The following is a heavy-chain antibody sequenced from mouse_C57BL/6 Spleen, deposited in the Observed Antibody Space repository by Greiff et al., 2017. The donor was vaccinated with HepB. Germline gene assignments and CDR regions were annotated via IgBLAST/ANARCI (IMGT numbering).Heavy chain of an antibody. V-gene: IGHV5-6*01. CDR2: ISSGGSYT. Sequence: DVQLVESGGDLVKPGGSLKLSCAASGFTFSSYGMSWVRQTPDKRLEWVATISSGGSYTYYPDSVKGRFTISRDNAKNTLYLQMSSLKSEDTAIYYCARSDYIYAMDYWGQGTSVTVSS. D-gene: IGHD2-4*01. CDR3: ARSDYIYAMDY. CDR1: GFTFSSYG. J-gene: IGHJ4*01.